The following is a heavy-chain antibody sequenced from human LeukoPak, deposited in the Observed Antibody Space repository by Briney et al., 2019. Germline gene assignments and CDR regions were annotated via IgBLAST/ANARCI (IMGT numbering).Heavy chain of an antibody. Sequence: PGGSLRLSCAASGFTLSDYYMSWIRQAPGKGLEWVSYISSSGSTIYYADSVKGRFTISRDNAKNSLYLQMNSLRAEDTAVYYSARDEAAAGRSIDAFDIWGQGTMVTVSS. V-gene: IGHV3-11*01. CDR2: ISSSGSTI. CDR1: GFTLSDYY. D-gene: IGHD6-13*01. CDR3: ARDEAAAGRSIDAFDI. J-gene: IGHJ3*02.